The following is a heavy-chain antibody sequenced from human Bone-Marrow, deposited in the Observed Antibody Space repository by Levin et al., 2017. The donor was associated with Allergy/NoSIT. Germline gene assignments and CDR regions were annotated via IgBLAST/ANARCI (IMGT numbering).Heavy chain of an antibody. Sequence: RASVKVSCKASGYTFTGYYMHWVRQAPGQGLEWMGRINPNSGGTNYAQKFQGRVTMTRDTSISTAYMELSRLRSDDTAVYYCARLAYDYIWGSYRYHAQKYDAFDIWGQGTMVTVSS. D-gene: IGHD3-16*02. CDR3: ARLAYDYIWGSYRYHAQKYDAFDI. J-gene: IGHJ3*02. CDR2: INPNSGGT. CDR1: GYTFTGYY. V-gene: IGHV1-2*06.